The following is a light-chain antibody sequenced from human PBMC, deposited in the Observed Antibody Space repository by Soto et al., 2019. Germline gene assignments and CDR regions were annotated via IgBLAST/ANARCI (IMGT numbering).Light chain of an antibody. Sequence: AIQLTQSPSSLSASVGDRVTITCRASQAIRGALAWYQQKPGKAPKMLIYDVSTLESGVQLRFSGSSSGTDFTPTISSLQPIDFATYYCQQFNSYPITFGQGTRLEIK. CDR3: QQFNSYPIT. CDR1: QAIRGA. CDR2: DVS. J-gene: IGKJ5*01. V-gene: IGKV1-13*02.